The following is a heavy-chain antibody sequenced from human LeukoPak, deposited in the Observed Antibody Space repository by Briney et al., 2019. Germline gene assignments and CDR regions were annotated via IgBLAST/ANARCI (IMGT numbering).Heavy chain of an antibody. Sequence: SVKVSCKASGYTFTGYYMHWVRQAPGQGLEWMGGIIPIFGTANYAQKFQGRVTITADESTSTAYMELSSLRSEDTAVYYCASGSRYYPLRFLEWLRPYYYYGMDVWGQGTTVTVSS. D-gene: IGHD3-3*01. CDR1: GYTFTGYY. V-gene: IGHV1-69*13. CDR2: IIPIFGTA. CDR3: ASGSRYYPLRFLEWLRPYYYYGMDV. J-gene: IGHJ6*02.